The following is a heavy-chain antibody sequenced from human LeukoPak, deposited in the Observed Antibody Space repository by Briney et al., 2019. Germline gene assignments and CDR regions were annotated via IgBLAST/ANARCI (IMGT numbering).Heavy chain of an antibody. Sequence: ASVKVSCKASGYTFTSYGISWVRQAPGQGLEWMGWISAYNGNTNYAQKLQGRVTTTTDTSTSTAYMELSRLRSDDTAVYYCATPTRGELYGYWGQGTLVTVSS. CDR2: ISAYNGNT. D-gene: IGHD3-16*01. CDR1: GYTFTSYG. J-gene: IGHJ4*02. V-gene: IGHV1-18*01. CDR3: ATPTRGELYGY.